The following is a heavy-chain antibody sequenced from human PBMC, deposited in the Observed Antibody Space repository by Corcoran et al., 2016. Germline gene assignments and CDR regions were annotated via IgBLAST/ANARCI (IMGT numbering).Heavy chain of an antibody. CDR3: ARGGSSSSEGCDLFDP. V-gene: IGHV1-2*02. Sequence: QVQLVQSGAEVKKPGASVKVSCKASGYTFTGYYMHWVRQAPGQGLEWMGWINPNSGGTNYAQKFQGRVTMTRDTSISTAYMELSRLRSDVTAVYFCARGGSSSSEGCDLFDPWGQGTLVTVSS. CDR2: INPNSGGT. CDR1: GYTFTGYY. D-gene: IGHD6-6*01. J-gene: IGHJ5*02.